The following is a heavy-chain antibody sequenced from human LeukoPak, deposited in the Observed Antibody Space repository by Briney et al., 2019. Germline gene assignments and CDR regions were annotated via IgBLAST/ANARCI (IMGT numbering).Heavy chain of an antibody. CDR1: GYTFTSCD. V-gene: IGHV1-8*01. CDR3: ARAPYDILTGYYYYYYGMDV. Sequence: GASVKVSCKASGYTFTSCDINWVRQATGQGLEWMGWMNPNSGNTGYAQKFQGRVTMTRNTSISTAYMELSSLRSEDTAVYYCARAPYDILTGYYYYYYGMDVWGQGTTVTVSS. J-gene: IGHJ6*02. CDR2: MNPNSGNT. D-gene: IGHD3-9*01.